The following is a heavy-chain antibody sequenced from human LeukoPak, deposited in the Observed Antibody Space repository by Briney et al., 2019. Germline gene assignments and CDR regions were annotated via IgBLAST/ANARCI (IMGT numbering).Heavy chain of an antibody. D-gene: IGHD3-10*01. CDR1: GGSISHYY. CDR2: IHYTGST. CDR3: ARVEEGYGAGRRENYYYYYMDV. Sequence: SETLSLTCIVSGGSISHYYWSWIRQPPGKGLECIGFIHYTGSTNYNPSLKSRVTISVDTSKNQFSLKLTSVTAADTAVYYCARVEEGYGAGRRENYYYYYMDVWGKGTTVTISS. J-gene: IGHJ6*03. V-gene: IGHV4-59*01.